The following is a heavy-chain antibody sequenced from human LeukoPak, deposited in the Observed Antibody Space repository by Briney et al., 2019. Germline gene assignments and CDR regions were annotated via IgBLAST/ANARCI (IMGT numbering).Heavy chain of an antibody. D-gene: IGHD3-22*01. CDR3: ARVLNYYDSSGIFDY. CDR1: GGSISSSSYY. Sequence: PSETLSLTCTVSGGSISSSSYYWGWIRQPPGKGLEWIGSIYYSGSTYYNPSLKSRVTISVDTSKNQFSLKLSSVTAADTAVYYCARVLNYYDSSGIFDYWGQGTLVTVSS. V-gene: IGHV4-39*07. CDR2: IYYSGST. J-gene: IGHJ4*02.